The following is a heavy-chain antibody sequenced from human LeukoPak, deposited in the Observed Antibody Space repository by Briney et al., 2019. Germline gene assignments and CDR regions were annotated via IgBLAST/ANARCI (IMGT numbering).Heavy chain of an antibody. CDR1: GYTFTGYY. D-gene: IGHD6-19*01. CDR3: ARGDRSAWYLPYDY. Sequence: GASVKVSCKASGYTFTGYYMHWVRQAPGQGLEWMGWINPNSGGTNYAQKFQGRVTMTRDTSISTAYMELSRLRSDDTAVFYRARGDRSAWYLPYDYWGQGTLVTVSS. V-gene: IGHV1-2*02. CDR2: INPNSGGT. J-gene: IGHJ4*02.